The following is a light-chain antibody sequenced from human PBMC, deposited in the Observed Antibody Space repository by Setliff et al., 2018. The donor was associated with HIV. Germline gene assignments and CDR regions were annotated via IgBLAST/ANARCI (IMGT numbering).Light chain of an antibody. CDR2: GVT. Sequence: QSVLTQPTSVSGSPGQSVTISCTGASNDVGGHNYVSWYQQYPGKAPTLLIFGVTNRPAGVSFRFGGSKSGNTASLTISGLQSEDEADYYCCSYAGTYTYIFGSGTKVTVL. V-gene: IGLV2-14*03. CDR1: SNDVGGHNY. J-gene: IGLJ1*01. CDR3: CSYAGTYTYI.